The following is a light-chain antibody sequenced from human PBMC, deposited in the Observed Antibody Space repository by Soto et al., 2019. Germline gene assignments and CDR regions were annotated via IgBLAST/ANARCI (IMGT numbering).Light chain of an antibody. V-gene: IGLV2-11*01. CDR1: SSDVGTYNY. J-gene: IGLJ2*01. CDR3: CSYAGGYTHAV. CDR2: DVS. Sequence: QSVLTQPRSVSGPPGQSVSISCSGTSSDVGTYNYVSWYQQHPGKAPKLMIYDVSKLPSGVPDRFSGSKSGNTASLTISGLQAEDEADYYCCSYAGGYTHAVFGGGTKLTVL.